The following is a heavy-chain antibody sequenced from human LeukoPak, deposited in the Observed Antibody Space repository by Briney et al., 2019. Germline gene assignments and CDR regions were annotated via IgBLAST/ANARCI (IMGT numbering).Heavy chain of an antibody. V-gene: IGHV3-43D*03. D-gene: IGHD6-13*01. J-gene: IGHJ3*02. CDR3: AKGRAAAGTGDAFDI. CDR1: GFTFDDYA. Sequence: PGGSLRLSCAASGFTFDDYARHWVRQAPGKGLEWVSLISWDGGSTYYADSVKGRFTISRDNSKNTLYLQMHSLRAEDTAVYYCAKGRAAAGTGDAFDIWGQGTMVTVFS. CDR2: ISWDGGST.